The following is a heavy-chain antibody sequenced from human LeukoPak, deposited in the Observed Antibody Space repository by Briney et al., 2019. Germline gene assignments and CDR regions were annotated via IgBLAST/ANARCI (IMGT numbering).Heavy chain of an antibody. Sequence: GESLKISCRGSGYSFTTYWIGWVRQISGKGLGWMGIIHPGDSDTRYTPSFQGQVTMSADKSNNTAYLQWSSLKASDTAMYYCARRQGCSSTSCPPDYWGQGTLVTVSP. J-gene: IGHJ4*02. V-gene: IGHV5-51*01. CDR3: ARRQGCSSTSCPPDY. CDR1: GYSFTTYW. D-gene: IGHD2-2*01. CDR2: IHPGDSDT.